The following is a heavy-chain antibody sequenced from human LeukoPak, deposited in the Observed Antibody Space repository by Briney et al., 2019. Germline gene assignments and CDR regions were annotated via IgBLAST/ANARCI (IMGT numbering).Heavy chain of an antibody. J-gene: IGHJ4*02. CDR2: VNHSGST. Sequence: SETLSLTCAVYGGPFSGYYWSWIRQPPGKGLEWIGEVNHSGSTNYNPSLKSRVTISVDTSKNQFSLKLSSVTAADTAVYYCARVNPSVPTVFGVVMTAYYFDYWGQGTLVTVSS. CDR1: GGPFSGYY. CDR3: ARVNPSVPTVFGVVMTAYYFDY. D-gene: IGHD3-3*01. V-gene: IGHV4-34*01.